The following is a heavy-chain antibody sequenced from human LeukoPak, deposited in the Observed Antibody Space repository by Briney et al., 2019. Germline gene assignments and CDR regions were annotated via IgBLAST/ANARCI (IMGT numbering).Heavy chain of an antibody. J-gene: IGHJ5*02. V-gene: IGHV4-34*01. D-gene: IGHD3-22*01. CDR1: GGSFSGYY. CDR3: ASSPYDSSGYPNWFDP. CDR2: INHSGST. Sequence: KPSETLSLTCAVYGGSFSGYYWSWIRQPPGKGLEWIGEINHSGSTNYNPSLKSRVTISVDTSKNQFSLKLSSVTAADTAVYYCASSPYDSSGYPNWFDPWGQGTLVTVSS.